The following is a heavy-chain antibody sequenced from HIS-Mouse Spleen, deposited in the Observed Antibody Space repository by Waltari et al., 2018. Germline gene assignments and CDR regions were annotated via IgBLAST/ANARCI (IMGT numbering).Heavy chain of an antibody. Sequence: QVQLQQWGAGLLKPSETLSLTCAVYGGSFSGYYWSWIRQPPGKGLEWIGEINHSGSTNYNPSLKSRVTISVDTSKNQFSLKLSSVTAADTAVYYCARGRVDSSSWYHAFDIWGQGTMVTVSS. V-gene: IGHV4-34*01. CDR2: INHSGST. J-gene: IGHJ3*02. CDR1: GGSFSGYY. D-gene: IGHD6-13*01. CDR3: ARGRVDSSSWYHAFDI.